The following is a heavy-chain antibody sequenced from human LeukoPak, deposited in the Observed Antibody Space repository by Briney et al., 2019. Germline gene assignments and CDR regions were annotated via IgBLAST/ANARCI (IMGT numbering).Heavy chain of an antibody. Sequence: GGSLRLSCAASGFTFSTYAMSWVRQAPGKGPEWVSAISTNGGSTYYADSVKGRFTISRDSSKNTLYLQMNSLRAEDTAVYYCAKGQPDYTDYRYYFDYWGQGTLVTVSS. D-gene: IGHD4-11*01. CDR3: AKGQPDYTDYRYYFDY. CDR2: ISTNGGST. V-gene: IGHV3-23*01. CDR1: GFTFSTYA. J-gene: IGHJ4*02.